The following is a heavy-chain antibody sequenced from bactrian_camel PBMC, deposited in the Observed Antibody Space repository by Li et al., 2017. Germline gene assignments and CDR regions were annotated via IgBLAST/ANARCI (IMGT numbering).Heavy chain of an antibody. J-gene: IGHJ6*01. V-gene: IGHV3S53*01. Sequence: QVQLVESGGGSVQAGGSLRLSCTAPGFLSHDCHIEYDRQATGKQREVVSTISRAGTTTYADSVKGRFTISKDNAKNTLYLQMNSLNPEDSAMYYCAAKSWCRYAPMRPGGFDYWGQGTQVTVS. D-gene: IGHD3*01. CDR2: ISRAGTT. CDR3: AAKSWCRYAPMRPGGFDY. CDR1: GFLSHDCH.